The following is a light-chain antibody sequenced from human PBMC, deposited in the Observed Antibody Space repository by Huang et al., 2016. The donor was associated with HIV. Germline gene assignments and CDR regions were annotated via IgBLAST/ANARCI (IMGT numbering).Light chain of an antibody. J-gene: IGKJ1*01. CDR2: GSS. CDR1: QSVFKN. Sequence: ENLMTQSPSTLSVSPGESATLSCRASQSVFKNLAWYQQEPGQGPKLLIYGSSTRAAGIPARFSGSGSGTDVTLTISSLQSEDCAVYYCQQYNTSPRTFGQGTKVEV. CDR3: QQYNTSPRT. V-gene: IGKV3-15*01.